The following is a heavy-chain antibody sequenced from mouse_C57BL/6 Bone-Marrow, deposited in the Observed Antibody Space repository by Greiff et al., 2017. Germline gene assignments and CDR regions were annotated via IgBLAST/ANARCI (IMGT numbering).Heavy chain of an antibody. V-gene: IGHV2-2*01. Sequence: QVQLQQSGPGLVQPSQSLSITCTVSGFSLTSYGVHWVRQSPGKGLEWLGVIWSGGSTDYNAAFISRLSISKDNSKSQVFFKMNSLQADDTAIDYWARNEVGLDYWVHGTTLTVSS. CDR1: GFSLTSYG. CDR2: IWSGGST. J-gene: IGHJ2*01. CDR3: ARNEVGLDY. D-gene: IGHD1-3*01.